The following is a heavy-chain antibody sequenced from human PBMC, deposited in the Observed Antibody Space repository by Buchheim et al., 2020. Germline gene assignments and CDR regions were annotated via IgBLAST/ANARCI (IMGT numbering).Heavy chain of an antibody. Sequence: EVQLLESGGGLVQPGGSLRLSCAASGFTFRSYAMSWVRQAPGKGLEWVSDISGRGGSTYYADSVKGRFTRSRDNSKNTLYLQMNSLRAEDTAVYYCGKSSEVPHGFYYYYGMDVWGQGTT. D-gene: IGHD2-2*01. V-gene: IGHV3-23*01. J-gene: IGHJ6*02. CDR3: GKSSEVPHGFYYYYGMDV. CDR1: GFTFRSYA. CDR2: ISGRGGST.